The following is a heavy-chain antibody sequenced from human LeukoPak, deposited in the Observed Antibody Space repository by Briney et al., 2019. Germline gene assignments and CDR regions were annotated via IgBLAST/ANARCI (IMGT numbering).Heavy chain of an antibody. J-gene: IGHJ4*02. CDR2: IYYSGST. V-gene: IGHV4-30-4*08. D-gene: IGHD6-13*01. CDR3: ASGQQLGDFDY. CDR1: GGSFSGYY. Sequence: SETLSLTCAVYGGSFSGYYWSWIRQPPGKGLEWIGYIYYSGSTYYNPSLKSRVTISVDTSKNQFSLKLSSVTAADTAVYYCASGQQLGDFDYWGQGTLVTVSS.